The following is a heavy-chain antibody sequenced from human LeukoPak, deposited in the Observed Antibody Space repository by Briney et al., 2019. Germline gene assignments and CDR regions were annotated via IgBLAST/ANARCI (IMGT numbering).Heavy chain of an antibody. V-gene: IGHV4-59*08. D-gene: IGHD3-22*01. J-gene: IGHJ3*02. CDR2: IYYSGST. CDR1: GGSISSYY. CDR3: ARHLNYYDSSGQDAFDI. Sequence: SETLSLTCTVSGGSISSYYWSWIRQPPGKGLEWIGYIYYSGSTNYNPSLKSRVTISVDTSKNQFSLKLSSVTAADTAVYYCARHLNYYDSSGQDAFDIWGQGTMVTVSS.